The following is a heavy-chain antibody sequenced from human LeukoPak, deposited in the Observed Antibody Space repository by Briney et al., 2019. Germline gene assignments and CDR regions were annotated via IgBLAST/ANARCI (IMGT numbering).Heavy chain of an antibody. CDR2: VYYSGTT. J-gene: IGHJ4*02. Sequence: PSETLSLTCSVSGDSISLSFYYWGWIRQPPGKALEWIGSVYYSGTTSYNPSLKSRVTISVDMSKNHFSLRLRSVTTADTAMYYCARGTLYRGWSYYLDFWGQGSQVTVSS. D-gene: IGHD6-19*01. CDR1: GDSISLSFYY. V-gene: IGHV4-39*07. CDR3: ARGTLYRGWSYYLDF.